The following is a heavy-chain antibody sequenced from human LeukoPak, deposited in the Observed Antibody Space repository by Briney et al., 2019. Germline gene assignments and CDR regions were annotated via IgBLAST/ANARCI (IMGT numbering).Heavy chain of an antibody. V-gene: IGHV3-30*01. CDR3: ARPLYSCGFPYPPTLDY. Sequence: GGSLRLSCAASGFTFSSYAMHWVRQAPGKGLEWVAVISYDGSNKYYADSVKGRFTISRDNSKNTLYLQMNSLRAEDTAVYYCARPLYSCGFPYPPTLDYWGQGTLVTVSS. CDR2: ISYDGSNK. J-gene: IGHJ4*02. D-gene: IGHD5-18*01. CDR1: GFTFSSYA.